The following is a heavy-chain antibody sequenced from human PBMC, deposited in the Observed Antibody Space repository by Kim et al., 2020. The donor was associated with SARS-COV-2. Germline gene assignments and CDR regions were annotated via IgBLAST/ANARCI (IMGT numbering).Heavy chain of an antibody. CDR3: ASLVVVPAATSDY. J-gene: IGHJ4*02. Sequence: YAGSVKGRFTISRDNAKNSLYLQMNSLRAEDTAVYYCASLVVVPAATSDYWGQGTLVTVSS. V-gene: IGHV3-48*03. D-gene: IGHD2-2*01.